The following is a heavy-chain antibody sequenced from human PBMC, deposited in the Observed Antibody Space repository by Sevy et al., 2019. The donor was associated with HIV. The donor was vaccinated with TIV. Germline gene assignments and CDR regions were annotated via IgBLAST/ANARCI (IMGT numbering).Heavy chain of an antibody. CDR1: GDSISGYY. CDR2: FCYSGRT. CDR3: ANGISARLDY. Sequence: SETLSLTCTVSGDSISGYYWSWIRQPPGKGLEWIGYFCYSGRTNYSPSLKSRATISVDTSKNQISLTLTSVTAADTAIYYCANGISARLDYWGQGTLVTVSS. D-gene: IGHD6-6*01. J-gene: IGHJ4*02. V-gene: IGHV4-59*01.